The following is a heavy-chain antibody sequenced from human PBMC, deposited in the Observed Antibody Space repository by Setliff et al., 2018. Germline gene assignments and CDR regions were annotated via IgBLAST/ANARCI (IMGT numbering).Heavy chain of an antibody. Sequence: PGGSLRLSCAASGFTFSSYAMSWVRQAPGKGLEWVSAISSSGSTIYYADSVKGRFTIARDNAKNSLYLQMNSLRAEDTAVYYCAREPASILSRHYYYGMDVWGQGTTVTVSS. CDR2: ISSSGSTI. J-gene: IGHJ6*02. D-gene: IGHD2-2*01. CDR1: GFTFSSYA. V-gene: IGHV3-48*04. CDR3: AREPASILSRHYYYGMDV.